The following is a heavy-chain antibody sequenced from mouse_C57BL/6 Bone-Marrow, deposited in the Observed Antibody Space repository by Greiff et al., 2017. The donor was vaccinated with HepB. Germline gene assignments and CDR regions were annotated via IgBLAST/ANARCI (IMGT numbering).Heavy chain of an antibody. Sequence: EVMLVESGGGLVKPGGSLKLSCAASGFTFSSYAMSWVRQTPEKRLEWVATISDGGSYTNYPDNVKGRFTISRDKANNNLYLQMSQLKSEDPAMYYCAGSGSSLLAYGGQGTLVTVSA. V-gene: IGHV5-4*03. CDR3: AGSGSSLLAY. D-gene: IGHD1-1*01. J-gene: IGHJ3*01. CDR1: GFTFSSYA. CDR2: ISDGGSYT.